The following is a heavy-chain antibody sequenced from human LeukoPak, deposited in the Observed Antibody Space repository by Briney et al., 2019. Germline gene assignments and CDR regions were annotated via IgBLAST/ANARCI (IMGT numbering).Heavy chain of an antibody. CDR1: GYIFTSYG. Sequence: ASVKVSCKASGYIFTSYGISWVRQAPGQGLEWVGWISGYNGNTNFAPNLQDRVTMTTDTSTATAYMELRSLRLNDTAVYFCARARPGAYCGTTSCFSDYWGQGTLVTVSS. CDR2: ISGYNGNT. J-gene: IGHJ4*02. V-gene: IGHV1-18*01. D-gene: IGHD2-2*01. CDR3: ARARPGAYCGTTSCFSDY.